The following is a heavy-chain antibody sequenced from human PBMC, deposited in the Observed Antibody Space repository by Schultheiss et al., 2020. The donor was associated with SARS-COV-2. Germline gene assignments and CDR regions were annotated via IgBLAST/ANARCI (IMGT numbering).Heavy chain of an antibody. V-gene: IGHV1-18*01. Sequence: ASVKVSCKASGYTFTSYGISWVRQAPGQGLEWMGWISAYNGNTNYAQKLQGRVTMTTDTSTSTAYMELRSLRSDDTAVYYCARENSSSWYESFDYWGQGTLVTVSS. D-gene: IGHD6-13*01. CDR3: ARENSSSWYESFDY. J-gene: IGHJ4*02. CDR1: GYTFTSYG. CDR2: ISAYNGNT.